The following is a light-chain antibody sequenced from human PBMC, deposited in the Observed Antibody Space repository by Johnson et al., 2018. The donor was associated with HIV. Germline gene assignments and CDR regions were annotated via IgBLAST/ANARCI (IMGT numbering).Light chain of an antibody. V-gene: IGLV1-51*01. J-gene: IGLJ1*01. Sequence: QSVLTQPPSVSAAPGQKVTISCSGSSSNIGNNYVSWYQQLPGTAPKLLIFDNDKRPSRIPDRFSGSKSGTSATLAITVLQPADNADYYCATWDYTLKTGFFGTGTKVTVL. CDR2: DND. CDR3: ATWDYTLKTGF. CDR1: SSNIGNNY.